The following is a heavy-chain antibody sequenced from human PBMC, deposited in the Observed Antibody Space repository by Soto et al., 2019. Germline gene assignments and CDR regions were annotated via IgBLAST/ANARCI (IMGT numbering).Heavy chain of an antibody. CDR1: GGTFSSYA. J-gene: IGHJ4*02. D-gene: IGHD4-17*01. V-gene: IGHV1-69*01. Sequence: QVQLVQSGAEVKQPGSSVKVSCKASGGTFSSYAISWVRQAPGQGLEWMGGIIPIFGTANYAQKFQGRVTITADESTSTAYMELSSLRSEDTAVYYCARLVVDYGGNAPFDYWGQGTLVTVSS. CDR3: ARLVVDYGGNAPFDY. CDR2: IIPIFGTA.